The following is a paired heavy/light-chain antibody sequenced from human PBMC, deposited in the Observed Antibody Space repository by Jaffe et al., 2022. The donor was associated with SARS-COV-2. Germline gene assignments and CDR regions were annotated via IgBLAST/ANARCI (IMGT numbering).Heavy chain of an antibody. Sequence: QVQLQESGPGLVTPSETLSLTCTVSGGSISSYYWTWIRQPPGKALEWIGYIYYSGSTNYNPSLKSRVTISIDTSKNQFSLKLSSVTAADTAVYYCASSPDPHLGYFDWRPCDYWGQGTLVTVSS. V-gene: IGHV4-59*01. CDR3: ASSPDPHLGYFDWRPCDY. CDR2: IYYSGST. D-gene: IGHD3-9*01. CDR1: GGSISSYY. J-gene: IGHJ4*02.
Light chain of an antibody. Sequence: DIVMTQSPDSLPVSLGERATINCKSSQSVLSISNNKNYLAWYQQKPGQPPKLLIYWASTRESGVPDRFSGSGSVTDFTLTISSLQPEDVAVYYCQQYYSAPPTFGQGTKLEIK. CDR2: WAS. CDR1: QSVLSISNNKNY. CDR3: QQYYSAPPT. V-gene: IGKV4-1*01. J-gene: IGKJ2*01.